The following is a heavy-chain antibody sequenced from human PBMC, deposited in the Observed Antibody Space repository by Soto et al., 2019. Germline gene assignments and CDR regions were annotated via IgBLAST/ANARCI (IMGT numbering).Heavy chain of an antibody. D-gene: IGHD3-10*01. V-gene: IGHV3-9*01. CDR3: AKDKGGSGSSYFDY. CDR2: ISWNSGSI. CDR1: GFTFDDYA. J-gene: IGHJ4*02. Sequence: EVQLVESGGGLVQPGRSLRLSCAASGFTFDDYAMHWVRQAPGKGLEWASGISWNSGSIGYADSVKGRFTISRDNAKNSLYLQMNSLRAEDTALYYCAKDKGGSGSSYFDYWGQGTLVTVSS.